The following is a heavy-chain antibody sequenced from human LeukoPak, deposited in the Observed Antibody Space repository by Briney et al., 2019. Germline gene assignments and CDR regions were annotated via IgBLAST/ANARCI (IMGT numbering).Heavy chain of an antibody. CDR1: GGSISSGGYS. D-gene: IGHD3-10*01. Sequence: PSQTLSLTCAVSGGSISSGGYSWSRIRQPPGKGLEWIGYIYHSGSTYYNPSLKSRVTISVDRSKNQFSLKLSSVTAADTAVYYCARERITMVREGRGAFDIWGQGTMVTVSS. J-gene: IGHJ3*02. V-gene: IGHV4-30-2*01. CDR3: ARERITMVREGRGAFDI. CDR2: IYHSGST.